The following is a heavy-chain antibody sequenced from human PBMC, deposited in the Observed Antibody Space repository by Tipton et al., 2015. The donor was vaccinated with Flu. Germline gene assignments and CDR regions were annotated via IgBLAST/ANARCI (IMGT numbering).Heavy chain of an antibody. CDR2: IYHSGST. CDR1: GYSISSGYY. Sequence: LRLSCTVSGYSISSGYYWGWIRQPPGKGLEWIGSIYHSGSTYYNPSLKSRVTISVDTSKNQFSLKLSSVTAADTAVYYCATHDYGDYETDYWGQGTLVTVSS. D-gene: IGHD4-17*01. J-gene: IGHJ4*02. CDR3: ATHDYGDYETDY. V-gene: IGHV4-38-2*02.